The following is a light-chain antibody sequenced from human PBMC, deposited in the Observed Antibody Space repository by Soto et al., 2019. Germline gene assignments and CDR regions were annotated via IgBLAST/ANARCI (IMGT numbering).Light chain of an antibody. J-gene: IGKJ1*01. Sequence: EIVMTQSPATLSVSPGERATLSCRASQSVSSYLVWYQQKPGQAPRLLIYDASTRAPGFPARFSGSGSGKEFTLTSSSLQPEDFATYYCQQSYSTPPTCGQGTKVDIK. CDR3: QQSYSTPPT. CDR2: DAS. V-gene: IGKV3-15*01. CDR1: QSVSSY.